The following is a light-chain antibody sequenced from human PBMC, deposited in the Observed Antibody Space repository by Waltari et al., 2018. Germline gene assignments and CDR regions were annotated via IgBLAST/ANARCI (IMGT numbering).Light chain of an antibody. V-gene: IGKV3-20*01. CDR3: QNHERLPAM. CDR1: QSVSRY. CDR2: CAS. J-gene: IGKJ1*01. Sequence: DIVLTQSPGTLSLSPGERATLSGRASQSVSRYLAWDQQRHGQAPRLLIYCASSRATGIPDMFSVSVSGTDCRLTISRLEPADFAVYYCQNHERLPAMFGQGTKVEIK.